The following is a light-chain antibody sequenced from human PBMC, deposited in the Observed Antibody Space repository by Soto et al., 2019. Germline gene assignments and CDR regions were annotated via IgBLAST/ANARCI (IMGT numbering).Light chain of an antibody. Sequence: EIVVTPSPGTLSFSPGEKATLSRRASPSVSSRLAWYQQKPGQAPRLLISGASSRATGIPDRFSGSGSGTGFTLTISRLEPEDFALYYCQHYVERSPITFGQGTRLEIK. CDR1: PSVSSR. CDR2: GAS. V-gene: IGKV3-20*01. J-gene: IGKJ5*01. CDR3: QHYVERSPIT.